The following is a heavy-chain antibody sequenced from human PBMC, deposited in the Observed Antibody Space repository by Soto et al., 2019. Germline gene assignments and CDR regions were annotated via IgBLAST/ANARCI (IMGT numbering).Heavy chain of an antibody. CDR3: ARASGYSYGYDDFFDN. CDR2: FHFSGST. D-gene: IGHD5-18*01. V-gene: IGHV4-59*01. J-gene: IGHJ4*01. Sequence: QVQLQESGPGLVKPSETLSLTCTVSGGSINGYYWTWLRQSPTNGLEWIGYFHFSGSTKYNPSLESRLTISADTSKNQISLTLSSVTAADTAVYYCARASGYSYGYDDFFDNWGQVTLANVSS. CDR1: GGSINGYY.